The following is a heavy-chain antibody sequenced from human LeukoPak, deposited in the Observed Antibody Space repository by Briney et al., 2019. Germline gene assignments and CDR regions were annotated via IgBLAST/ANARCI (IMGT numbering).Heavy chain of an antibody. CDR2: ISSSSSTI. J-gene: IGHJ4*02. Sequence: PGGSLRLSCAASGFTFSSYSMNWVRQAPGKGLEWVSYISSSSSTIYYADSVKGRFTISRDNAKNSLYLQMNSLRAEDTAVYYCARDLEYLGWDYWGQGTLVTVSS. V-gene: IGHV3-48*01. CDR3: ARDLEYLGWDY. D-gene: IGHD2/OR15-2a*01. CDR1: GFTFSSYS.